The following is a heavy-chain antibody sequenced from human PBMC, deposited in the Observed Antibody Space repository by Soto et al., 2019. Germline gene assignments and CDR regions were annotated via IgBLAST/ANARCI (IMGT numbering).Heavy chain of an antibody. Sequence: SVKVSCKASGYTFTGYYMHWVRQAPGQGLEWMGWINPNSGGTNYAQKFQGWVTMTRDTSISTAYMELSRLRSDDTAVYYCARHGDYDYGMDVWGQGTTVTVSS. CDR1: GYTFTGYY. V-gene: IGHV1-2*04. CDR2: INPNSGGT. CDR3: ARHGDYDYGMDV. J-gene: IGHJ6*02. D-gene: IGHD4-17*01.